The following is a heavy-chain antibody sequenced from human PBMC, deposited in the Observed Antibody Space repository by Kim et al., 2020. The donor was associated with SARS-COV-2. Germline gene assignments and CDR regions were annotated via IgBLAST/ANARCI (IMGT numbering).Heavy chain of an antibody. CDR1: GFTFSSYW. CDR2: INSDGSST. J-gene: IGHJ4*02. Sequence: GGSLRLSCAASGFTFSSYWMHWVRQAPGKGLVWVSRINSDGSSTSYADSVKGRFTISRDNAKNTLYLQMNSLRAEDTAVYYCAALGYYDSSGYYSGSAYWGQGTLVTVSS. D-gene: IGHD3-22*01. V-gene: IGHV3-74*01. CDR3: AALGYYDSSGYYSGSAY.